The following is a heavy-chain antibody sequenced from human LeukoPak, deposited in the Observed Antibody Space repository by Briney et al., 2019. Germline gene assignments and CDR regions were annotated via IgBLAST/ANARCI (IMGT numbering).Heavy chain of an antibody. D-gene: IGHD6-13*01. CDR3: ARSSSWSTSYYYYYYMDV. V-gene: IGHV3-21*01. Sequence: GGSLRLSCAASGFTFSSYSMNWVRQAPGKGLEWVSSISSSSSYIYYADSVKGRFTISRDNAKNSLYLQMNSLRAEDTAVYYCARSSSWSTSYYYYYYMDVWGKGTTVTVSS. CDR2: ISSSSSYI. CDR1: GFTFSSYS. J-gene: IGHJ6*03.